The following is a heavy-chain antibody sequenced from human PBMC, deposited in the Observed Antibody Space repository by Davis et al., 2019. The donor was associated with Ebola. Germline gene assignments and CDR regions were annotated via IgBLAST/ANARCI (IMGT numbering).Heavy chain of an antibody. CDR1: GFTFSDYY. CDR2: ISSSGSTI. V-gene: IGHV3-11*01. D-gene: IGHD3-3*01. Sequence: GESLKISCAASGFTFSDYYMSWIRQAPGKGLEWVSYISSSGSTIYYADSVKGRFTISRDNAKNFLYLQMNSLRAEDTAVYFCARDQRISILGVAVYYYYGMDVWAKGPRSPSP. CDR3: ARDQRISILGVAVYYYYGMDV. J-gene: IGHJ6*02.